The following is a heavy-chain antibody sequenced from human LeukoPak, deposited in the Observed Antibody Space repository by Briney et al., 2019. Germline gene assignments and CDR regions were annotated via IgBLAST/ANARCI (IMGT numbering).Heavy chain of an antibody. V-gene: IGHV3-48*01. D-gene: IGHD6-6*01. CDR3: ARGGAARPDY. J-gene: IGHJ4*02. CDR2: ISSSSSSI. CDR1: GFTFSNYG. Sequence: GGSLRLSCAASGFTFSNYGMDWVRQAPGKGLEWVSYISSSSSSIYYADSVKGRFTISRDNAKNPLFLQTNSLRAEDTAVYYCARGGAARPDYWGQGTLVTVSS.